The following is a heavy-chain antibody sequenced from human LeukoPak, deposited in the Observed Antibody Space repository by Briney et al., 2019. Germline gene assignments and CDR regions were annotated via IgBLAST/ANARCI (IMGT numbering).Heavy chain of an antibody. CDR2: ISWDGGSR. CDR3: AKTSIRWLQTYYFDY. J-gene: IGHJ4*02. Sequence: GGSLRLSRAASGFSFDEYAMHWVRQPPGKGLEWVSLISWDGGSRYYPDSVKGRFTISRDNSKNSLYLQMNSLRADDTALYYCAKTSIRWLQTYYFDYWGRGTLVSVSS. D-gene: IGHD5-24*01. CDR1: GFSFDEYA. V-gene: IGHV3-43D*04.